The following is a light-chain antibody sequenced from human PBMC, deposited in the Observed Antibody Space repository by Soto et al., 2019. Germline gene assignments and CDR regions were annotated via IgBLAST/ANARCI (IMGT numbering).Light chain of an antibody. CDR2: AAS. J-gene: IGKJ1*01. CDR3: QQTDSTPQT. V-gene: IGKV1-39*01. Sequence: DIQMTQSPSSLSASVGDRVTISCRASQSIRNYVSWYQQKPGTAPKLLIRAASTLQSGVPSRFSGSGSGTDFTLTISRLQIEDCATYVGQQTDSTPQTFGQGTNVEI. CDR1: QSIRNY.